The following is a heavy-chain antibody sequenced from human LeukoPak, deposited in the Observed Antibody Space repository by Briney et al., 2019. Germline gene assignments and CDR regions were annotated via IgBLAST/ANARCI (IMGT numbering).Heavy chain of an antibody. V-gene: IGHV4-34*01. Sequence: PSETLSLTCAVYGGSFSGYYWSWIRLPPGKGLEWIGEINHSGSTNYNPSLKSRVTISVDTSKNQFSLKLSSVTAADTAVYYCARGFCGGSCYYYYGMDVWGQGTTVTVSS. J-gene: IGHJ6*02. CDR1: GGSFSGYY. CDR2: INHSGST. D-gene: IGHD2-15*01. CDR3: ARGFCGGSCYYYYGMDV.